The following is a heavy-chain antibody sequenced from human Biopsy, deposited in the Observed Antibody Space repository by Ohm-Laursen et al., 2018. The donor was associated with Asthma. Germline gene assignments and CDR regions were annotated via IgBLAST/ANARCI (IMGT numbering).Heavy chain of an antibody. Sequence: PSETLSLTCTVSRGYIRSYDHHWAWIRQPPGKGLEWIGSGFYSGTTHYSPSLARRVSISVDTSMNQFSMTLRSVTAADTAVYFCARVASYSDIYFAIDVWGPGTTVSV. V-gene: IGHV4-30-4*01. D-gene: IGHD4-17*01. CDR1: RGYIRSYDHH. J-gene: IGHJ6*02. CDR2: GFYSGTT. CDR3: ARVASYSDIYFAIDV.